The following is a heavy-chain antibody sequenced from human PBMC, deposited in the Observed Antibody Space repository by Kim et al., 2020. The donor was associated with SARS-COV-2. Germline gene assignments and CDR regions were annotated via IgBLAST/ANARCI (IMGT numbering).Heavy chain of an antibody. Sequence: GGSPRLSCAASGFTFGAYTMHWVRQAPGKGLEWVALIANDGRFRYHADSVKGRFTISRDNSLNTLFVDMNSLTAEDTAAYYCVIESDGFDVWGQGTMVTVSS. J-gene: IGHJ3*01. CDR1: GFTFGAYT. CDR2: IANDGRFR. CDR3: VIESDGFDV. V-gene: IGHV3-30*04.